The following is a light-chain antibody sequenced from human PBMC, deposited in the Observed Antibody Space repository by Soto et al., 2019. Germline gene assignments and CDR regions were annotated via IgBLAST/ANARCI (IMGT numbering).Light chain of an antibody. CDR3: XQYGSSPVT. CDR1: QSVSSSY. V-gene: IGKV3-20*01. Sequence: EIVLTQSPGTLSLSPGERATLSCRASQSVSSSYLAWYQQKPGQAPRLLIYGASSRATGIPDRFSGSGSGXXXXXXXXXXXPXDFAVXXXXQYGSSPVTFGQGTRLEIK. J-gene: IGKJ5*01. CDR2: GAS.